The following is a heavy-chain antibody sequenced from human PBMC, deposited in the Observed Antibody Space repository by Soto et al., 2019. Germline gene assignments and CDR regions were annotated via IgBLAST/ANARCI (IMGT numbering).Heavy chain of an antibody. V-gene: IGHV1-69*13. D-gene: IGHD2-8*01. J-gene: IGHJ4*02. CDR1: GGTFSSYA. CDR2: IIPIFGTA. CDR3: ANLGYCTNGVCYQDY. Sequence: GASVKVSCKASGGTFSSYAISWVRQAPGQGLEWMGGIIPIFGTANYAQKFQGRVTITADESTSTAYMELSSLRSEDTAVYYCANLGYCTNGVCYQDYWGQGTLVTVSS.